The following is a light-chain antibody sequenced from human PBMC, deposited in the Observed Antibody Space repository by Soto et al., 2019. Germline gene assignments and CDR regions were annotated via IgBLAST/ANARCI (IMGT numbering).Light chain of an antibody. V-gene: IGKV1-39*01. CDR2: AAF. CDR1: QSISSY. Sequence: DIQMTQSPSSLSASVGDRVTITCRASQSISSYLNWYQQKPGKAPKLLIYAAFSLQSGVPSRFSGSGSGTDFTLTISSLQPEDFATYYCQQSYSTLYTFGQGTKVDIK. CDR3: QQSYSTLYT. J-gene: IGKJ2*01.